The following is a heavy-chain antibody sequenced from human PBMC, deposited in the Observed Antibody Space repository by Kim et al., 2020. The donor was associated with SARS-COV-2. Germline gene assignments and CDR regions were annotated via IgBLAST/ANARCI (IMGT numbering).Heavy chain of an antibody. CDR3: ARDSSPQLLWFGEPPLSYCMDV. V-gene: IGHV3-48*02. Sequence: GGSLRLSCAASGFTFSSYSMNWVRQAPGKGLEWVSYISSSSSTIYYADSVKGRFTISRDNAKNSLYLQMNSLRDEDTAVYYCARDSSPQLLWFGEPPLSYCMDVWGQGTTVTVSS. CDR1: GFTFSSYS. D-gene: IGHD3-10*01. J-gene: IGHJ6*02. CDR2: ISSSSSTI.